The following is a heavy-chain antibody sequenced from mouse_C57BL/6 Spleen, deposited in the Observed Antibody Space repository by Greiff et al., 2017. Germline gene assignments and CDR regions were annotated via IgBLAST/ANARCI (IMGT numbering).Heavy chain of an antibody. D-gene: IGHD1-2*01. CDR3: HRPHNYGYAMDY. J-gene: IGHJ4*01. V-gene: IGHV1-82*01. Sequence: QVQLKESGPELVKPGASVKISCKASGYAFSSSWMNWVKQRPGKGLEWIGRIYPGDGDTNYNGKFKGKATLTADKSSSTAYMQLSSLTSEDSAVYFCHRPHNYGYAMDYWGQGTSVTVSS. CDR1: GYAFSSSW. CDR2: IYPGDGDT.